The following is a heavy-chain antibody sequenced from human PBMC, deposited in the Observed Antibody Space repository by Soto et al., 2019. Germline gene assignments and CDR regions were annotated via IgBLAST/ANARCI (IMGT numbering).Heavy chain of an antibody. D-gene: IGHD6-13*01. J-gene: IGHJ5*02. Sequence: SETLSLTCTVSGGSISSYYWSWIRQPPGKGLEWIGYIYYSGSTNYNPSLKSRVTISVDTSKNQFSLKLSSVTAADTAVYYCARHGSSWYQEAFDPWGQGTLVTVSS. CDR3: ARHGSSWYQEAFDP. CDR2: IYYSGST. CDR1: GGSISSYY. V-gene: IGHV4-59*08.